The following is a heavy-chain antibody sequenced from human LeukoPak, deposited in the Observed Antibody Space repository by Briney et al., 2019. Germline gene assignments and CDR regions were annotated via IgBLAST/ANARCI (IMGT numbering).Heavy chain of an antibody. J-gene: IGHJ6*02. CDR2: ISYDGSNK. Sequence: GRSLRLSCAASGFTFSNYWMTWVRQAPGKGLEWVAVISYDGSNKYYADSVKGRFTISRDNSKNTLYLQMNSLRAEDTAVYYCAKEARYSSSWYYYYYGMDVWGQGTTVTVSS. D-gene: IGHD6-13*01. CDR3: AKEARYSSSWYYYYYGMDV. CDR1: GFTFSNYW. V-gene: IGHV3-30*18.